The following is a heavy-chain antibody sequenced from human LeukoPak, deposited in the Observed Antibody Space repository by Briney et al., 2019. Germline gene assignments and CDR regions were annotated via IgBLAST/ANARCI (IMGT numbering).Heavy chain of an antibody. V-gene: IGHV4-59*01. J-gene: IGHJ5*02. CDR3: AKDWELGS. CDR1: GGSISSYY. Sequence: SETLSLTCTVSGGSISSYYWSWIRQPPGKGLEWTGYIYYSGSTNYNPSLKSRVTISLDTSKDQFSLKLTSVTAADTAFYYCAKDWELGSWGQGTLVTVSS. D-gene: IGHD1-26*01. CDR2: IYYSGST.